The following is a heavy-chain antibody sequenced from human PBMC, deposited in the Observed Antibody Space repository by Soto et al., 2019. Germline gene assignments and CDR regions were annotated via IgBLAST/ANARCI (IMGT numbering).Heavy chain of an antibody. V-gene: IGHV3-7*01. CDR1: GFTFSSSW. CDR3: ARDPAPVGYRGLDV. D-gene: IGHD5-12*01. CDR2: IKEDGSEK. J-gene: IGHJ6*02. Sequence: GGSLRLSCAASGFTFSSSWMTWVRQAPGMGLAWVANIKEDGSEKYYVDSVKGRFTISRDNTNESLYLQMNSLRAEDTAVYYCARDPAPVGYRGLDVWGQGTTVTVSS.